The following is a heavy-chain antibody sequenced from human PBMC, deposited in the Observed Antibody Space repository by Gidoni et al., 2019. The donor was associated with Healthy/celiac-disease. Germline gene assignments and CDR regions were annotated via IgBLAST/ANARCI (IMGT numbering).Heavy chain of an antibody. J-gene: IGHJ6*02. CDR2: ISSSGSPI. Sequence: EVQLVESGGGLVQPGGSLRLSCAASGFTFSSYEMNWVRQAPGKGLEWVSYISSSGSPIYYADSVKGRFTISRDNAKNSLYLQMNSLRAEDTAVYYCAREGYCSGGSCYTEYYYYGMDVWGQGTTVTVSS. V-gene: IGHV3-48*03. CDR3: AREGYCSGGSCYTEYYYYGMDV. D-gene: IGHD2-15*01. CDR1: GFTFSSYE.